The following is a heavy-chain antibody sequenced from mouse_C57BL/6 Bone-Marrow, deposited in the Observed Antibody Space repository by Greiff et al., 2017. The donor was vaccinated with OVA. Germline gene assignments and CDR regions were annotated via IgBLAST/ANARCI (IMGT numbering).Heavy chain of an antibody. V-gene: IGHV1-52*01. D-gene: IGHD3-2*02. Sequence: VKLKQPGAELVRPGSSVKLSCKASGYTFTSYWMHWVKQRPIQGLEWIGNIDPSDSETHYNQKFKDKATLTVDKSSSTAYMQLSSLTSEDSAVYYCARRNSSGYWFAYWGQGTLVTVSA. J-gene: IGHJ3*01. CDR1: GYTFTSYW. CDR3: ARRNSSGYWFAY. CDR2: IDPSDSET.